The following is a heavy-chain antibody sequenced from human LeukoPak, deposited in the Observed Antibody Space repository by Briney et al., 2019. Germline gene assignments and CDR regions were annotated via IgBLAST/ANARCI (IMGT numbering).Heavy chain of an antibody. J-gene: IGHJ6*03. CDR2: IYTSGST. D-gene: IGHD1-26*01. V-gene: IGHV4-61*02. Sequence: SETLSLTCTVSGGSISSGSYYWSWIRQPAGKGLEWIGRIYTSGSTYYNPSLKSRVTISVDTSNNHFSLKLSSVTAADTAVYYCARVGGSNFPPYYYYYMDVWGKGTTVTISS. CDR1: GGSISSGSYY. CDR3: ARVGGSNFPPYYYYYMDV.